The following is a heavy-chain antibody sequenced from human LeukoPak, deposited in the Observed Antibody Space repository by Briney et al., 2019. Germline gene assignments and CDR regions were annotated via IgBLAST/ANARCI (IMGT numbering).Heavy chain of an antibody. D-gene: IGHD4-23*01. CDR3: ARNHGDNSKRDY. Sequence: LGESLKISCKGSGYSFPAYWIGWVRQMPRKGLEWMGIIFPGDSDTRYSPSFQGQVTISADKSLSTAYLQWSSLKASDTAMYYCARNHGDNSKRDYWGQGTLVTVSS. CDR2: IFPGDSDT. J-gene: IGHJ4*02. V-gene: IGHV5-51*01. CDR1: GYSFPAYW.